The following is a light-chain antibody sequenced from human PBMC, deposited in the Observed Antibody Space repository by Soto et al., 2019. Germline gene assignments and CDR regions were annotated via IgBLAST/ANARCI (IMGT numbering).Light chain of an antibody. CDR2: GAS. Sequence: QLTQSPSTLSASVGDRFTINCRASQGFSSFLAWHQQKPGKAPKRLIFGASNLESGVPSRLSGTGSGTEFILTITNLKPEDFATYYCLQHTYIWSFGQGTKVDI. V-gene: IGKV1-9*01. CDR1: QGFSSF. CDR3: LQHTYIWS. J-gene: IGKJ1*01.